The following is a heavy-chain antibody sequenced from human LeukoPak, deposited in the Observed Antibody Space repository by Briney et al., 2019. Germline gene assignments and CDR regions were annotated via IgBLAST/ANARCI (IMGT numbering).Heavy chain of an antibody. V-gene: IGHV3-53*01. Sequence: GGSLRLSCAASGFTVSSNYMSWFGRAPGKGLGWVSVIYSGGSTYYADSVKGRFTISRDNAKNSLYLQMNSLRAEDTAVYYCARGRGYNYGYSDYWGQGTLVTVSS. D-gene: IGHD5-18*01. CDR1: GFTVSSNY. CDR3: ARGRGYNYGYSDY. CDR2: IYSGGST. J-gene: IGHJ4*02.